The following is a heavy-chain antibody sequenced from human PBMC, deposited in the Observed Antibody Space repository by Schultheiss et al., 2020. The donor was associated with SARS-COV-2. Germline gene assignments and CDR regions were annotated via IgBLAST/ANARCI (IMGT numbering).Heavy chain of an antibody. D-gene: IGHD6-19*01. Sequence: GGSLRLSCAASGFTFSSYWMSWVRQAPGKGLEWVSAIGTAGDPYYPGSVKGRFTISRDNAKNSLYLQMNSLRAEDTAVYYCARVSEGIAVAGSGWFDPWGQGTLVTVSS. J-gene: IGHJ5*02. V-gene: IGHV3-13*05. CDR1: GFTFSSYW. CDR3: ARVSEGIAVAGSGWFDP. CDR2: IGTAGDP.